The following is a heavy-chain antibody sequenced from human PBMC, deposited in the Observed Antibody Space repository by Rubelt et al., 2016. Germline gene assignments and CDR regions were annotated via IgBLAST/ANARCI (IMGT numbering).Heavy chain of an antibody. Sequence: GSTYYNPSLKSRVTISVDTSKNQFSLKLSSVTTADTAVYYCARCLGISPDYWGQGTLVTVSS. D-gene: IGHD5/OR15-5a*01. V-gene: IGHV4-39*01. J-gene: IGHJ4*02. CDR3: ARCLGISPDY. CDR2: GST.